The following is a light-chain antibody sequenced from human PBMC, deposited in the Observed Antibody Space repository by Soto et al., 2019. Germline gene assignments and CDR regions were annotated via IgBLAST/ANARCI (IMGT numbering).Light chain of an antibody. CDR2: AAS. J-gene: IGKJ2*01. CDR1: RDISSS. CDR3: QKYNSAPNT. V-gene: IGKV1-27*01. Sequence: DVQMTQSPSSLSASVGDRVTITCRASRDISSSLAWYQQKPGKVPKLLIYAASTLHAGVQSRFSGSGSGTFFTLTINSLQPEYVATYYWQKYNSAPNTFGRGTRLEIK.